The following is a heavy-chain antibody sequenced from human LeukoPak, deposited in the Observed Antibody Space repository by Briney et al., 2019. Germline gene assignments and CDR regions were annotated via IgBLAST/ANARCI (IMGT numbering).Heavy chain of an antibody. CDR1: GFTLSSNY. CDR3: RAGFDY. CDR2: IYRGGST. Sequence: SGGSLRLSCAASGFTLSSNYMSWVGEGPGKGLEWVSGIYRGGSTYYTDSVKGRFTISRDNSKNTLYLQMNSLRAEDTAVYYCRAGFDYWGQGTLVTVSS. J-gene: IGHJ4*02. V-gene: IGHV3-53*01.